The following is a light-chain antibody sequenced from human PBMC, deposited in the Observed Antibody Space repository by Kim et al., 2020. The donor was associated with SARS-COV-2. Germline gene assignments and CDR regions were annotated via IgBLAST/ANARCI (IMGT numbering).Light chain of an antibody. CDR3: NSRDSSGHHWV. V-gene: IGLV3-19*01. CDR2: ADS. J-gene: IGLJ3*02. CDR1: SLRTYY. Sequence: SSELTQDPAVSVALGQTVRITCQGDSLRTYYATWYQQKPGQAPILLLYADSDRPSGIPDRFSGSSSGDTASLTIPGARAEDEADYFCNSRDSSGHHWVFG.